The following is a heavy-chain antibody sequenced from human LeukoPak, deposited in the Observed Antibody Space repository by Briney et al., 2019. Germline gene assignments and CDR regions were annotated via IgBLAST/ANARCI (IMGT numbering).Heavy chain of an antibody. V-gene: IGHV3-74*01. J-gene: IGHJ4*02. CDR2: IDTDGSTA. Sequence: PGGSLRLSCAASGFTFRSYWMHWVRQAPGKGLVWVSHIDTDGSTATYADSVRGRFTISRDNSKNTLYLQMNSLRAEDTAVYYCAKPITMIVVVMLDFDYWGQGTLVTVSS. CDR1: GFTFRSYW. D-gene: IGHD3-22*01. CDR3: AKPITMIVVVMLDFDY.